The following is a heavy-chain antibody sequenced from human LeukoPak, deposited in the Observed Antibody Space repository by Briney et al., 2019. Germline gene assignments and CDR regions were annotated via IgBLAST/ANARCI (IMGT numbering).Heavy chain of an antibody. CDR2: INPNSSGT. V-gene: IGHV1-2*02. CDR3: ARADPDSTSYGWYFDY. D-gene: IGHD2-2*01. Sequence: ASVKVSCKASGYTFTGYYMHWVRQAPGQGLEWMGWINPNSSGTNYAQKFQGRVTMTRDTSISTAYMELSRLRSDDTAVYYCARADPDSTSYGWYFDYWGQGTLVTVSS. CDR1: GYTFTGYY. J-gene: IGHJ4*02.